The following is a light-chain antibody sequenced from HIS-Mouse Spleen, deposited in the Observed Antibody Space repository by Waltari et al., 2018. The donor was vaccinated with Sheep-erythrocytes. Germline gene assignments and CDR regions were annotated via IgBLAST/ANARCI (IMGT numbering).Light chain of an antibody. CDR1: SSDVGGYNY. J-gene: IGLJ2*01. Sequence: QSALTQPASVSGSPGQSITISCTGTSSDVGGYNYVSWYQQHPGKAPKLMIYDVSNRPSGVSMRVSGSRAGNTASLTTSGLQAEVEADYYCSSYTSSSTLVFGGGTKLTVL. CDR2: DVS. V-gene: IGLV2-14*03. CDR3: SSYTSSSTLV.